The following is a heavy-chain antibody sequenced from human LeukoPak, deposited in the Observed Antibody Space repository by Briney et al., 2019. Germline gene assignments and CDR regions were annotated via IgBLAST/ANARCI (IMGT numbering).Heavy chain of an antibody. CDR2: ISAYKGNT. CDR1: GYTFSTYG. D-gene: IGHD3-10*01. J-gene: IGHJ3*01. Sequence: ASVKVSCKASGYTFSTYGISWVRQAPGRGLEWMGWISAYKGNTYYAQKLQGRVTMTTDTSTSTAYMELRSLRSDDTAIYYCARDLYYYGSGSYYDAFDVWGQGTMVTVSS. CDR3: ARDLYYYGSGSYYDAFDV. V-gene: IGHV1-18*01.